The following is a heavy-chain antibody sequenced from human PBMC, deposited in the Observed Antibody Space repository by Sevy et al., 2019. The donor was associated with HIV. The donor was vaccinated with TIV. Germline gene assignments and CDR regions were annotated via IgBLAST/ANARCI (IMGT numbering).Heavy chain of an antibody. V-gene: IGHV3-30-3*01. CDR2: ISYDGSIK. CDR1: GFTFSDYS. J-gene: IGHJ4*02. D-gene: IGHD2-15*01. Sequence: GGSLRLSCAASGFTFSDYSLHWVRQAPGKGLEWVSVISYDGSIKYYTDSVKGRFTISRDNSKRTLYLHMNSLRPEDTSVYYCLTSWRVRELDYCSGGSCYSWGQGTLVTVS. CDR3: LTSWRVRELDYCSGGSCYS.